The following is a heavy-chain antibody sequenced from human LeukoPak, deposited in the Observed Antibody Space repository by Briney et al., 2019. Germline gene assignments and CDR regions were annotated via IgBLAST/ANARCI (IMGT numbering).Heavy chain of an antibody. Sequence: PGGSLRLSCAASGFTFSSYAMHWVRQAPGKGLEWVAVISYDGSNKYYADSMKGRFTISRDNSKNTLYLQMNSLRAEDTAVYYCARDQGSFDYWGQGTLVTVSS. CDR2: ISYDGSNK. CDR3: ARDQGSFDY. CDR1: GFTFSSYA. V-gene: IGHV3-30-3*01. J-gene: IGHJ4*02.